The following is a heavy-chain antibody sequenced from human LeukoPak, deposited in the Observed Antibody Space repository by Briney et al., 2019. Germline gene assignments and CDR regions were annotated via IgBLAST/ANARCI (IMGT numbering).Heavy chain of an antibody. CDR3: ARPAGYSSGWFDYYFDY. V-gene: IGHV5-51*01. CDR2: IYPGDSDT. CDR1: GYSFTSYW. J-gene: IGHJ4*02. D-gene: IGHD6-19*01. Sequence: GESLKISCKGSGYSFTSYWIGWVRQMPGKGLEWMGIIYPGDSDTSYSPSFQGQVTISADKSISTAYLQWSSLKASDTAMYYCARPAGYSSGWFDYYFDYWGQGTLVTVSS.